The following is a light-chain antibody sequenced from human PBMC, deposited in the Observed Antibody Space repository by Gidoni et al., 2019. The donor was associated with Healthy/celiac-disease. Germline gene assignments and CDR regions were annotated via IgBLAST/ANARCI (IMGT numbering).Light chain of an antibody. V-gene: IGKV3-20*01. Sequence: DIVLTRSPGTLSLSPGERATLSCRASQSVSSSYLAWYQQKPGQAPRLLIYGASSRVTGIPYRFSGSGSGTDFTLTISRLEPEDFAVYYCQQYGSSPPWTFGQGTKVEIK. CDR2: GAS. CDR1: QSVSSSY. J-gene: IGKJ1*01. CDR3: QQYGSSPPWT.